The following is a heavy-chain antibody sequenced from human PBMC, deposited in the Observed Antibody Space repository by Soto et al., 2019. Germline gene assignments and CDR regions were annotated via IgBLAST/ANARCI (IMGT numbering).Heavy chain of an antibody. J-gene: IGHJ4*02. D-gene: IGHD6-19*01. Sequence: PGGSLRLSCAASGFTFSSYAMSWVRQAPGKGLEWVSVIWDDGSSKYYADSVKGRFTISRDNSKNTLYLQMNSLRAEDTAVYYCARDLYEAGTPDYWGQGTLVTVSS. V-gene: IGHV3-33*08. CDR3: ARDLYEAGTPDY. CDR1: GFTFSSYA. CDR2: IWDDGSSK.